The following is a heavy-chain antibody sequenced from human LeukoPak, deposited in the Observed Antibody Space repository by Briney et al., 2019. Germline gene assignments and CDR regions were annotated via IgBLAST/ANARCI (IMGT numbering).Heavy chain of an antibody. CDR3: ARESGSYYYYYMDV. V-gene: IGHV3-30*02. CDR1: GFTFSSYG. CDR2: IRYDGSNK. J-gene: IGHJ6*03. Sequence: PGGSLRLSCAASGFTFSSYGMHWVRQAPGKGLEWVAFIRYDGSNKYYADSVKGRFTISRDNSKNTLYLQMNSLRAEDTAVYYCARESGSYYYYYMDVWGKGTTVTVSS. D-gene: IGHD1-26*01.